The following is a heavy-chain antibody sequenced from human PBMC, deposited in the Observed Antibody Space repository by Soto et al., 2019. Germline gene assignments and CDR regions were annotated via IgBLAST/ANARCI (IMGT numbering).Heavy chain of an antibody. CDR2: IIPIFGTA. CDR1: EGTFSSYA. V-gene: IGHV1-69*01. D-gene: IGHD2-2*02. J-gene: IGHJ6*02. Sequence: QVQLVQSGAEVKKPGSSVKVSCKASEGTFSSYAISWVRQAPGQGLEWMGGIIPIFGTANYAQKFQGRVTITADESTSIAYMELSSLRSEDTAVYYCARKVVVPAAIGPPYYYGMDVWGQGTTVTVSS. CDR3: ARKVVVPAAIGPPYYYGMDV.